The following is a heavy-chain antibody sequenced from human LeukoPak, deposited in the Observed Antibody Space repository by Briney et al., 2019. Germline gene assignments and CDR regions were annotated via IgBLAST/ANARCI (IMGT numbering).Heavy chain of an antibody. Sequence: GGPLRLSCAASGFTFSSYEMNWVRQAPGKGLEWVSYISSSGSTIFYAESVKGRFTISRDNAKNSLYLQMNSLRAEDTAVYYCAREGGYSSSWYNYWGQGTLVTVSS. CDR3: AREGGYSSSWYNY. CDR1: GFTFSSYE. J-gene: IGHJ4*02. D-gene: IGHD6-13*01. CDR2: ISSSGSTI. V-gene: IGHV3-48*03.